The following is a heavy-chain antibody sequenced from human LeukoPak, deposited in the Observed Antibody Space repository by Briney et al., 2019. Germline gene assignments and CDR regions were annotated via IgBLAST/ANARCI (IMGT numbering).Heavy chain of an antibody. V-gene: IGHV3-23*01. CDR2: ISGSGGST. CDR3: AKVGGWDIVVVPAASVFDY. CDR1: GFTFSSYA. Sequence: GGSLRLSCAASGFTFSSYAISWVRQAPGKGLEWVSAISGSGGSTYYAASVKGRFTISRDNSKNTLYLQMNSLRAEDTAVYYCAKVGGWDIVVVPAASVFDYWGQGTLVTVSS. D-gene: IGHD2-2*01. J-gene: IGHJ4*02.